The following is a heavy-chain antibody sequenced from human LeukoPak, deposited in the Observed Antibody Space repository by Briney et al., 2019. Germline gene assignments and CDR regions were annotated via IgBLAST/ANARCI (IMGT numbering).Heavy chain of an antibody. D-gene: IGHD3-22*01. Sequence: GGSLRLSCAASGFTVSSNYMSWVRQAPGKGLEWVSVIYSGGSTYYADSVKGRFTISRDNSKNMLYLQMNSLRAEDTAVYYCARERNYYDSSGYYSPDYFDYWGQGTLVTVSS. J-gene: IGHJ4*02. CDR3: ARERNYYDSSGYYSPDYFDY. V-gene: IGHV3-53*01. CDR2: IYSGGST. CDR1: GFTVSSNY.